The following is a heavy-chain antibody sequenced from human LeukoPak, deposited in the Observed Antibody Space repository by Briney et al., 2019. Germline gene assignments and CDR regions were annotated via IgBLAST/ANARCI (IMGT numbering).Heavy chain of an antibody. CDR3: ARASWVSSTDAVR. Sequence: SGGSLRLSCAASGFTVSSNYMSWVRQGPARGLEWVSSTRGNGETFYADSVRGRFTLSSDSFRNTVYLQLNNLRVEDTAIYYCARASWVSSTDAVRWGQGTLVTVSS. CDR1: GFTVSSNY. J-gene: IGHJ4*02. V-gene: IGHV3-53*01. CDR2: TRGNGET. D-gene: IGHD3-16*01.